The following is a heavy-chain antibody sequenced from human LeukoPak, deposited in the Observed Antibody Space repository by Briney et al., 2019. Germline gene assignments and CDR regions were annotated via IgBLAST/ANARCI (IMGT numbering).Heavy chain of an antibody. CDR3: AKDTGRPTDAITMEDNAFDI. V-gene: IGHV3-9*01. D-gene: IGHD3-3*01. Sequence: GGSLRLSCAASGFTFDDHGMHWVRQAPGKGLEWVSGISWSSGIIGYADSVKGRFTISRDNAKNSLYLQMDSLRAEDTALYYCAKDTGRPTDAITMEDNAFDIWGKGTMVTVSS. CDR1: GFTFDDHG. J-gene: IGHJ3*02. CDR2: ISWSSGII.